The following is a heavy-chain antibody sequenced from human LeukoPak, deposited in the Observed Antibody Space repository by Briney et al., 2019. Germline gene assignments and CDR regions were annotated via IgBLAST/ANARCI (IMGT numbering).Heavy chain of an antibody. J-gene: IGHJ5*02. V-gene: IGHV4-59*11. CDR3: ASSRPFDP. CDR2: IYYSGST. CDR1: DGSISSHY. D-gene: IGHD6-6*01. Sequence: PSETLSLTCTVSDGSISSHYWSWIRQPPGKGLEWIGYIYYSGSTNYNPSLKSRVTISVDTSKNQFSLKLSSVTAADTAVYYCASSRPFDPWGQGALVTVSS.